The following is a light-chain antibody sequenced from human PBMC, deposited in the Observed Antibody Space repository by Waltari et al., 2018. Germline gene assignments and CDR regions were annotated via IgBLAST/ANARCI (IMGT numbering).Light chain of an antibody. CDR2: ATS. CDR1: QSISSN. V-gene: IGKV3-15*01. CDR3: QQYNNWPLS. J-gene: IGKJ4*01. Sequence: EIVMTQSPATLSVSPGERATLSCRASQSISSNLAWYQQKPGQAPSLLIFATSTRATGILARFSGSASGTEFTLTISSLQSEDFAVYYCQQYNNWPLSFGGGTKVEIK.